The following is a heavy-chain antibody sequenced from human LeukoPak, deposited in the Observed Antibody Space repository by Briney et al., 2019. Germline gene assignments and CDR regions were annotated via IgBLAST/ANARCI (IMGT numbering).Heavy chain of an antibody. CDR1: GYSFTTYW. CDR3: ATPHNSGWSFDY. Sequence: GDPLKISCKGFGYSFTTYWIGWVRQVPGKGLEWMGFIYPGDSDTRYSTSFQGQVTISADKSISTAYLQWSGLKASDTAMYYCATPHNSGWSFDYWGQGTLVTVSS. V-gene: IGHV5-51*01. D-gene: IGHD6-19*01. J-gene: IGHJ4*02. CDR2: IYPGDSDT.